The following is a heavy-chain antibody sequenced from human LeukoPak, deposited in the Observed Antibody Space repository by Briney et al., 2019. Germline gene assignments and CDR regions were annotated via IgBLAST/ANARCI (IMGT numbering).Heavy chain of an antibody. Sequence: KPGGSLRLSCAASGFTFSSYSMNWVRQAPGKGLEWVSSISSSSSYIYYADSVKGRFTISRDNAKNSLYLQMNSLRAEDTAVYYCARDRTYYYDSSGYGGFYYYYMDVWGKGTTVTVSS. CDR2: ISSSSSYI. J-gene: IGHJ6*03. CDR1: GFTFSSYS. V-gene: IGHV3-21*01. D-gene: IGHD3-22*01. CDR3: ARDRTYYYDSSGYGGFYYYYMDV.